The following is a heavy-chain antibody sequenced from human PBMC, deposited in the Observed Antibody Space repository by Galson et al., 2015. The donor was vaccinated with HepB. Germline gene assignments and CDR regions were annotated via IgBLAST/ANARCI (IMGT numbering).Heavy chain of an antibody. CDR1: GFIFSSYA. CDR2: ISYDGSNK. CDR3: ARESMVVAATTFDY. D-gene: IGHD2-15*01. V-gene: IGHV3-30-3*01. Sequence: SLRLSCAASGFIFSSYAMHWVRQAPGKGLEWVAVISYDGSNKYYADSVKGRFTISRDNSKNTLYLQMNSLRAEDTAVYYCARESMVVAATTFDYWGQGTLVTVSS. J-gene: IGHJ4*02.